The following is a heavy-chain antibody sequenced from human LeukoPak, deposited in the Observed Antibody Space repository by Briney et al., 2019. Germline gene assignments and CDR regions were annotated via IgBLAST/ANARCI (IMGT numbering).Heavy chain of an antibody. CDR2: IYPGDSDT. Sequence: GESLKISCKGSGYSFTSYWIGLGRQMPGKGLEWMGIIYPGDSDTRYSPSFQGQVTISADKSISTAYMQWSSLKASDTAMYSCARHFQNSGARGVPLIDYWGQGTLVTVSS. CDR1: GYSFTSYW. J-gene: IGHJ4*02. V-gene: IGHV5-51*01. CDR3: ARHFQNSGARGVPLIDY. D-gene: IGHD2-8*02.